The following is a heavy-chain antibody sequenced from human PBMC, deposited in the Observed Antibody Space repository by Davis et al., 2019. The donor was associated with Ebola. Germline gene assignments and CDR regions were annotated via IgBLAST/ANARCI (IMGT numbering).Heavy chain of an antibody. V-gene: IGHV4-59*12. D-gene: IGHD3-9*01. Sequence: SETLSLTCTVSGGSISSYYWSWIRQPPGKGLEWIGYIHYSGDTKSNPSLKSRVTISVDTSKNQFSLKLNSVTAADTAVYYCARGTYYDIPDWGQGTLVTVSS. J-gene: IGHJ4*02. CDR1: GGSISSYY. CDR2: IHYSGDT. CDR3: ARGTYYDIPD.